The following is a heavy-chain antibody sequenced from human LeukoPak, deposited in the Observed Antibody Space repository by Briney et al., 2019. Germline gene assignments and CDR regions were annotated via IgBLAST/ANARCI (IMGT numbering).Heavy chain of an antibody. J-gene: IGHJ4*02. CDR2: ISGDGGVT. Sequence: GGSLRLSCAASGFSLRDFSMHWVRQVPGKGLEWVSLISGDGGVTHYADSWRGRFTISRDNDKSSLFLQMNSLRVEDTAFYYCAKGNNSLSYNFDYWGQGTLVTVSS. D-gene: IGHD2/OR15-2a*01. V-gene: IGHV3-43*02. CDR1: GFSLRDFS. CDR3: AKGNNSLSYNFDY.